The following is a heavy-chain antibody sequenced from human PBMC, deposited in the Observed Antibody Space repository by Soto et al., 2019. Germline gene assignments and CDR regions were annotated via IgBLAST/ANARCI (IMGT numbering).Heavy chain of an antibody. CDR3: ARGRNWGTLLDY. J-gene: IGHJ4*02. CDR1: GGSISSSSYY. D-gene: IGHD7-27*01. V-gene: IGHV4-39*07. Sequence: SETLSLTCTVSGGSISSSSYYWGWIRQPPGKGLEWIGSIYYSGSTYYNPSLKSRVTISVDTSKNQFSLKLSSVTAADTAVYYCARGRNWGTLLDYWGQGTLVTVSS. CDR2: IYYSGST.